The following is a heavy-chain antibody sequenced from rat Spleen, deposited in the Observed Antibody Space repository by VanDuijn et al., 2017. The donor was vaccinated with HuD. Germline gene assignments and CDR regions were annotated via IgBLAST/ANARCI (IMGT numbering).Heavy chain of an antibody. Sequence: EVQLQESGPGLVKPSQSLSLTCSVTGYSITSSYRWNWIRKFPGNKLEWMGYINSEGSTNYNPSLKSRISITRDTAKNQFFLQVNSVSSEDTATYYCATSEGVHYYLPFAYWGPGTLVTVSS. CDR1: GYSITSSYR. D-gene: IGHD1-1*01. CDR2: INSEGST. J-gene: IGHJ3*01. CDR3: ATSEGVHYYLPFAY. V-gene: IGHV3-3*01.